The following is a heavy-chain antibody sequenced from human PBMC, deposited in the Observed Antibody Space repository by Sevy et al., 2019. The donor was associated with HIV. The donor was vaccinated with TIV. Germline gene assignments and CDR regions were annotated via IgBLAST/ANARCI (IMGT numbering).Heavy chain of an antibody. CDR1: GFTLRNYG. D-gene: IGHD1-26*01. Sequence: WGSLRLSCAASGFTLRNYGMTWVRQAPGKGLEWVSAISGSGGSTYYADSVKGRFTISRDNSKSTLYMQMNSLRAEDTAVYYCATRELLEGKDYWGQGTLVTVSS. CDR2: ISGSGGST. V-gene: IGHV3-23*01. J-gene: IGHJ4*02. CDR3: ATRELLEGKDY.